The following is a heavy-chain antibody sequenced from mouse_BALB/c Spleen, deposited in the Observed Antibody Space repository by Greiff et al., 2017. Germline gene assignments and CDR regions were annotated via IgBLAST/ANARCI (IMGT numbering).Heavy chain of an antibody. CDR2: ISSGGGST. CDR1: GFAFSSYD. CDR3: ARHAIYYGRTGNWFAY. Sequence: EVMLVESGGGLVKPGGSLKLSCAASGFAFSSYDMSWVRQTPEKRLEWVAYISSGGGSTYYPDTVKGRITISRDNAKNTLYLPMSSLKSEDTAMFYVARHAIYYGRTGNWFAYWGQGTLVTVSA. D-gene: IGHD2-1*01. V-gene: IGHV5-12-1*01. J-gene: IGHJ3*01.